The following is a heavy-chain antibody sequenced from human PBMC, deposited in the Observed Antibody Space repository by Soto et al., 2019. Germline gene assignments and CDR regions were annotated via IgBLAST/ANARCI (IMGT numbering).Heavy chain of an antibody. V-gene: IGHV3-30*18. CDR2: ISYDGSNK. CDR3: AKDLGGYYSPSSATYYYYGMDV. CDR1: GFTFSSYG. J-gene: IGHJ6*02. Sequence: QVQLVESGGGVVQPGRSLRLSCAASGFTFSSYGMHWVRQAPGKGLEWVAVISYDGSNKYYADSVKGRFTISRDNSKNTLYLQMNSLRAEDTAVYYCAKDLGGYYSPSSATYYYYGMDVWGQGTTVTVSS. D-gene: IGHD3-22*01.